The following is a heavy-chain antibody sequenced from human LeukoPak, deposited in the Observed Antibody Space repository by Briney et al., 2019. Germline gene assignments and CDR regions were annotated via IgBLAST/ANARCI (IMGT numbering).Heavy chain of an antibody. CDR3: ARQAVAGTSPFDY. CDR1: GFTVSSNY. Sequence: GGSLRLSCAASGFTVSSNYMSWVRQAPGKGLEWVSVIYSGGSTYYADSVKGRFTISRDNSKNTLCLQMNSLRAEDTAVYYCARQAVAGTSPFDYWGQGTLVTVSS. V-gene: IGHV3-66*04. J-gene: IGHJ4*02. CDR2: IYSGGST. D-gene: IGHD6-19*01.